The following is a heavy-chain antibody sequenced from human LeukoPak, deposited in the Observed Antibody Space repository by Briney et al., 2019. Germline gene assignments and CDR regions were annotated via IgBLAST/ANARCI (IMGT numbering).Heavy chain of an antibody. D-gene: IGHD2-21*02. CDR3: AKGGNIVVVTAIFDY. J-gene: IGHJ4*02. CDR2: ISGSGGST. Sequence: GGSLRLSCAASGFTFSSYAMSWVRQAPGKGLEWVSAISGSGGSTYYADSVKGRLTISRDNSKNTLYLQMNSLRAEDTAVYYCAKGGNIVVVTAIFDYWGQGTLVTVSS. CDR1: GFTFSSYA. V-gene: IGHV3-23*01.